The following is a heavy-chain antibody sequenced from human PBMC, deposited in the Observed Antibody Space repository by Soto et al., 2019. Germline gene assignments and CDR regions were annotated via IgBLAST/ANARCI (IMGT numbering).Heavy chain of an antibody. CDR2: ISSYNDNT. Sequence: QVHLVQSGAEVKKPGASVKISCKASGYAFTKYGFNWVRQAPGQGLEWMGWISSYNDNTNYAEKFQGRVTVTKDTSTNTTYMDLRSLTSDDTAVYYCARGSWGLHGDGFDPWGQGTLVTVSS. D-gene: IGHD4-17*01. V-gene: IGHV1-18*04. CDR1: GYAFTKYG. J-gene: IGHJ5*02. CDR3: ARGSWGLHGDGFDP.